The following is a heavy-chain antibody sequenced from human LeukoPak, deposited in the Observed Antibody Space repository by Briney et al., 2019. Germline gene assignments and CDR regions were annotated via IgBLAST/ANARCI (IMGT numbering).Heavy chain of an antibody. D-gene: IGHD6-6*01. CDR1: GGSISSGGYY. V-gene: IGHV4-30-2*01. CDR3: ARGEQLVPYFDY. Sequence: SETLSLTCTVSGGSISSGGYYWSWIRQPPGKGLEWIGYIYHSGSTYYNPSLKSRVTISVDRSKNQFSLKLSSVTAADTAVYYCARGEQLVPYFDYWGQGTLVTVSS. J-gene: IGHJ4*02. CDR2: IYHSGST.